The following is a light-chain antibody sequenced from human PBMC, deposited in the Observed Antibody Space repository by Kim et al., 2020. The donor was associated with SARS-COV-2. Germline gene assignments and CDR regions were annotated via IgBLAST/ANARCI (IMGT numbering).Light chain of an antibody. CDR3: SSRESSGNHCI. J-gene: IGLJ2*01. Sequence: ALGQTVRITCQGDSLRSYYATWYQQKPGQAPVLVFYGKNNRPSGIPDRFSGSYSGNTASLTITAAQAEDEADYYCSSRESSGNHCIFGGGTKVTVL. CDR1: SLRSYY. CDR2: GKN. V-gene: IGLV3-19*01.